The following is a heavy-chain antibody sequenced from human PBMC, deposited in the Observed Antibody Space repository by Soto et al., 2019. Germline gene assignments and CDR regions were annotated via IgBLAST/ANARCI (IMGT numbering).Heavy chain of an antibody. J-gene: IGHJ4*02. CDR3: ARRHCSGGSCYYSFDY. CDR2: ITSSGSYV. V-gene: IGHV3-21*01. CDR1: GFTVSSYT. Sequence: SGGSLRLACAASGFTVSSYTMNWVGQAQGKGLEWVSSITSSGSYVYYADSMKGRFTISRDNAKNSVYLQVNSLRAEDTAVYYCARRHCSGGSCYYSFDYWGRGTLVTVSS. D-gene: IGHD2-15*01.